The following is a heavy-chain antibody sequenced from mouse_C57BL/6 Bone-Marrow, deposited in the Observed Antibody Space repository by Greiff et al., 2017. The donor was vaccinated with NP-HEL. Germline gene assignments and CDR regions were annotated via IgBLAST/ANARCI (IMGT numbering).Heavy chain of an antibody. Sequence: QVQLQQPGAELVRPGSSVKLSCKASGYTFTSYWMHWVKQRPVQGLEWIGNIDPSDSETHYNQKFKDKATLTVDKSSSTAYMQLSSLTSEDSAVYYCERKAYDYGSSDYWGQGTTLTVSS. CDR2: IDPSDSET. CDR1: GYTFTSYW. D-gene: IGHD1-1*01. J-gene: IGHJ2*01. CDR3: ERKAYDYGSSDY. V-gene: IGHV1-52*01.